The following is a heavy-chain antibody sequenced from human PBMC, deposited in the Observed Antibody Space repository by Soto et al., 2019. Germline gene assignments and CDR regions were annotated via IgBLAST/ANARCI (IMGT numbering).Heavy chain of an antibody. Sequence: GSLRLSCAASGFNFSSHWMSWVRQAPGKGLEWVANIKQDGSEKYYVDSVKGRFTISRDNAKNSLYVQMNNLRAEDTAVYYCVREGLITSWFAPWGQGTLVTVSS. CDR1: GFNFSSHW. CDR3: VREGLITSWFAP. CDR2: IKQDGSEK. D-gene: IGHD3-10*01. J-gene: IGHJ5*02. V-gene: IGHV3-7*03.